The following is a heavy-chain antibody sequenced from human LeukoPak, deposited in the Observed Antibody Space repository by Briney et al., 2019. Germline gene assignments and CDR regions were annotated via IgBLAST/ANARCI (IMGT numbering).Heavy chain of an antibody. J-gene: IGHJ4*02. Sequence: GGSLSLSCAASGFTVITNDMPWVRQAPGKGLEGVSVLYSDGNTKYADSVQGGFTISRDNSKNTLYLEMNSLSPDDTAVYYCARGVEPLAANTLAYWGQGTLVTVSS. CDR3: ARGVEPLAANTLAY. CDR1: GFTVITND. V-gene: IGHV3-53*01. D-gene: IGHD1-14*01. CDR2: LYSDGNT.